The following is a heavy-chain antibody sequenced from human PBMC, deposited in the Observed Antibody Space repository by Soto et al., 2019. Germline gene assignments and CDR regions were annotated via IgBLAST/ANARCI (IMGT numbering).Heavy chain of an antibody. J-gene: IGHJ4*02. Sequence: SVKVSCKASGGTFSSYAISWVRQAPGQGLEWMGGIIPIFGTANYAQKFQGRVTITADKSTSTAYMELSSLRSEDTAVYYCATSPMVRGVNFDYWGQGTLVTVSS. D-gene: IGHD3-10*01. V-gene: IGHV1-69*06. CDR2: IIPIFGTA. CDR3: ATSPMVRGVNFDY. CDR1: GGTFSSYA.